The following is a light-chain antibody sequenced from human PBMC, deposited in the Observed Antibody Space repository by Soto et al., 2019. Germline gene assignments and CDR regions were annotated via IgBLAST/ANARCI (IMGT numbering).Light chain of an antibody. V-gene: IGKV3-11*01. J-gene: IGKJ4*01. CDR3: QQRSSWPPPT. CDR1: QSVNSY. CDR2: DAS. Sequence: EIVLTQSPATLSLSPGVRAALSCRASQSVNSYLAWYQQRPGQAPRRPIYDASNMATGIPARFSGSGSGTEFTLTISSLEPEDFAIYYCQQRSSWPPPTFGGGTRVDMK.